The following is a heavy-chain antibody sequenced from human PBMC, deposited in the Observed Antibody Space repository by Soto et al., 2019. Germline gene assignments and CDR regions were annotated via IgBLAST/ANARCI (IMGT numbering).Heavy chain of an antibody. CDR2: IYYSGST. Sequence: TLSLTCTVSGGSISSGDYYWIWIRQPPGKGLEWIGYIYYSGSTYYNPSLKSRVTISVDTSKNQFSLKLSSVTAADTAVYYCARVDIQLSYYFDYWGQGTLVTVSS. V-gene: IGHV4-30-4*01. CDR1: GGSISSGDYY. J-gene: IGHJ4*02. CDR3: ARVDIQLSYYFDY. D-gene: IGHD5-18*01.